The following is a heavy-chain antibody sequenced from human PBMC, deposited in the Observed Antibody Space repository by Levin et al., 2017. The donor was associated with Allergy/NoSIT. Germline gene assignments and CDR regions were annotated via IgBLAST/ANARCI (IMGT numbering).Heavy chain of an antibody. CDR1: GFTFSSYG. Sequence: GGSLRLSCAASGFTFSSYGMHWVRQVPGKGLEWLAVIAHDGSQKYYADSVKGRFTISRDNSKNTLYPQMNSLRTEDTAVYYCAKLSWAAAANDLDYWGQGTLVTVSS. CDR3: AKLSWAAAANDLDY. CDR2: IAHDGSQK. D-gene: IGHD6-13*01. V-gene: IGHV3-30*18. J-gene: IGHJ4*02.